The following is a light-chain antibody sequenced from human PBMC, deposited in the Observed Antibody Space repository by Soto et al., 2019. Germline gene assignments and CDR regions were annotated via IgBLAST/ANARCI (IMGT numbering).Light chain of an antibody. Sequence: QSALTQPPSASGSPGQSVTISCTGTSSDVGNYNYVSWYQQHPGKAPKLMIYEVSKRPSGVPDRFSGSKSGNTASLTVSGLQAEDEADYYCSSYAGSLLWVFGGGTKLTVL. CDR3: SSYAGSLLWV. CDR1: SSDVGNYNY. CDR2: EVS. J-gene: IGLJ3*02. V-gene: IGLV2-8*01.